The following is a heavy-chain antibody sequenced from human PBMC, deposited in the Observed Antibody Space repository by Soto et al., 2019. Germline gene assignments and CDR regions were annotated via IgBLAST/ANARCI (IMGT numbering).Heavy chain of an antibody. J-gene: IGHJ4*02. D-gene: IGHD3-3*01. CDR3: ARGKSRFLSGYYIID. Sequence: QVQLVHSGAEVKTPGSSVKVSCKADGGTFSSYASSWVRQAPVQGREWMGGILPIFGTANYAQKFQGRVKITGDESKITAYMELSSLISEDTAVYYCARGKSRFLSGYYIIDWGQGTLVTVSS. CDR1: GGTFSSYA. CDR2: ILPIFGTA. V-gene: IGHV1-69*01.